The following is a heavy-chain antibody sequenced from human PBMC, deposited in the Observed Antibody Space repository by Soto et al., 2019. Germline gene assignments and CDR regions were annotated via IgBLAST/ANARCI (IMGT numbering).Heavy chain of an antibody. J-gene: IGHJ4*02. CDR1: GGSISSGDYY. V-gene: IGHV4-30-4*01. CDR3: ATRTVYDFWSGYLSFHGAAVSPFDY. D-gene: IGHD3-3*01. Sequence: QVQLQESGPGLVKPSQTLSLTCTVSGGSISSGDYYWSWLRQPPGKGLEWIGYIYYSGSTYYNPSLKSRVTISVDTSKNQFSLKLSSVTAADTAVYYCATRTVYDFWSGYLSFHGAAVSPFDYWGQGTLVTVSS. CDR2: IYYSGST.